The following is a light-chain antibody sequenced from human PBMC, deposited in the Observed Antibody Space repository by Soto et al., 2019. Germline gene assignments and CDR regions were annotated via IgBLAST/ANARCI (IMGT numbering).Light chain of an antibody. Sequence: EIVLTQSPGTLSLSPGERATLSCRTSQSVSSNYLAWYQHKPGQAPRLLSYGASSRATGIPDRFSGSGSGTDFTLTISRLEPEDFAVYYCQQYGSSGRTFGQGTKVEIK. CDR2: GAS. CDR1: QSVSSNY. V-gene: IGKV3-20*01. J-gene: IGKJ1*01. CDR3: QQYGSSGRT.